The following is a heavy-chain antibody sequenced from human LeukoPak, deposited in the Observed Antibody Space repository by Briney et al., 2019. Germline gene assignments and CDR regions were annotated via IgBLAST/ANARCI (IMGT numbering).Heavy chain of an antibody. V-gene: IGHV3-33*01. J-gene: IGHJ3*02. Sequence: PGGSLRLSCAASGFIFSNYGMHWVRQAPGKGLECWAVIWYDGSNKYYADSVKGQFTISRDNSKNTVYPQMNSLRAEDTAVYYCARGLRNTDTFDIWGQGTMVTVSS. CDR3: ARGLRNTDTFDI. CDR2: IWYDGSNK. CDR1: GFIFSNYG.